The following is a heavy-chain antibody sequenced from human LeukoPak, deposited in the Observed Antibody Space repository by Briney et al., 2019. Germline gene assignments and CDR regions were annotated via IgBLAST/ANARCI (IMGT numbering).Heavy chain of an antibody. D-gene: IGHD3-10*01. V-gene: IGHV4-39*02. Sequence: SETLSLTCTVSGGSISSSSYYWGWIRQPPGKGLEWIGSIYYSGSTYYNPSLKSRVTISVDTSKNQFSLKLGSVTAADTAVYYCARDMHDGSGSSSDFDYWGQGTLVTVSS. J-gene: IGHJ4*02. CDR1: GGSISSSSYY. CDR2: IYYSGST. CDR3: ARDMHDGSGSSSDFDY.